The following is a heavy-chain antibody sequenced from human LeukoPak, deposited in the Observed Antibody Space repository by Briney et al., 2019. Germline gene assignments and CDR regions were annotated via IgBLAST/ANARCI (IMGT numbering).Heavy chain of an antibody. CDR3: ARLYCSSTSCFDY. D-gene: IGHD2-2*01. J-gene: IGHJ4*02. CDR1: GYTFTGYY. CDR2: INPNSGGT. V-gene: IGHV1-2*02. Sequence: ASVKVSCKASGYTFTGYYMHWVRQAPGQGLEWMGWINPNSGGTNYAQKFQGRVTMTRDTSISTAYMELSRLRSDDTAVYYCARLYCSSTSCFDYWGQGTLATVSS.